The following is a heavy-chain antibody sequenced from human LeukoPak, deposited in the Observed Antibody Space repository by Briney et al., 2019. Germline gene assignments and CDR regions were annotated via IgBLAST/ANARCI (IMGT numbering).Heavy chain of an antibody. V-gene: IGHV3-30-3*01. D-gene: IGHD2-2*01. CDR2: ISYDGSNK. Sequence: GGSLRLSCAASGFTFSSYAMHWVRQAPGKGLEWVAVISYDGSNKYYADSVKGRFTISRDNSKNMLYLQMNSLRAEDTAVYYCARDKDQLLFGFYYYYGMDVWGQGTTVTVSS. CDR1: GFTFSSYA. CDR3: ARDKDQLLFGFYYYYGMDV. J-gene: IGHJ6*02.